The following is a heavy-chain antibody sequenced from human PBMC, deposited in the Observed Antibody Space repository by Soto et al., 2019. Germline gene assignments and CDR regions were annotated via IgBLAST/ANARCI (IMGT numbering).Heavy chain of an antibody. Sequence: GESLKISCEGSGYSFPDYWIGWVRQMPGKGLEWMGVVYPGDSDIRYSPSFQGHVTISADKSISTAYLQWSSLKASDTAMYYCARGSRYYYDSSDHVPDYWGQGTLVTVSS. CDR1: GYSFPDYW. CDR3: ARGSRYYYDSSDHVPDY. D-gene: IGHD3-22*01. CDR2: VYPGDSDI. V-gene: IGHV5-51*01. J-gene: IGHJ4*02.